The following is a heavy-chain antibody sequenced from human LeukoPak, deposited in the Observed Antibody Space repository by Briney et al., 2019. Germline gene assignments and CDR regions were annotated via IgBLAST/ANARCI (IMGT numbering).Heavy chain of an antibody. CDR2: IAHDGTT. CDR1: GGSISSSSYY. CDR3: TREDGPYCPFAY. J-gene: IGHJ4*02. V-gene: IGHV4-39*07. D-gene: IGHD5-24*01. Sequence: KPSETLSLTCTVSGGSISSSSYYWGWIRQPPGKGLEWIGEIAHDGTTNYNPSLRSRVAMSFDRANNQFSLSLTSVTAADMAVYYCTREDGPYCPFAYWGQGVLVTVSS.